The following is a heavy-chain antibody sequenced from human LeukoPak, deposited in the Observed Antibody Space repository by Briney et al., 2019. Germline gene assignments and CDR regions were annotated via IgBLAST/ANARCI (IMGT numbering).Heavy chain of an antibody. CDR2: ISGSGGRP. V-gene: IGHV3-23*01. CDR3: AKRGDVIRVILVGFHKEAYYFDS. D-gene: IGHD3-10*01. J-gene: IGHJ4*02. Sequence: LAGGSLRLSCAVSGVTLSNYGMNWVRQAPGKGLEWVAGISGSGGRPNYADSVKGRFTISRDNPKNTLYLQMNSLRAEDTAVYFCAKRGDVIRVILVGFHKEAYYFDSWGQGALVTVSS. CDR1: GVTLSNYG.